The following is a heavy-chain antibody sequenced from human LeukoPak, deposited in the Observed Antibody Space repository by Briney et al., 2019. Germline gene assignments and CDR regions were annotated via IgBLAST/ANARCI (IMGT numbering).Heavy chain of an antibody. CDR1: GYSISSGYY. CDR2: IYHSGRT. CDR3: ARDPGLGFRGYSYGSFPMDV. V-gene: IGHV4-38-2*02. Sequence: PSETLSLTCTVSGYSISSGYYWGWIRQPPGKGLEWIGSIYHSGRTYYNPSLKSRVTISVDTSKNQFSLKLSSVTAADTAVYYCARDPGLGFRGYSYGSFPMDVWGKGTTVTVSS. J-gene: IGHJ6*03. D-gene: IGHD5-18*01.